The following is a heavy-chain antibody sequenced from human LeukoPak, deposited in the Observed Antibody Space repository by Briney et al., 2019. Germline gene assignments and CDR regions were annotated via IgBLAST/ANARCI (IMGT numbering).Heavy chain of an antibody. V-gene: IGHV1-24*01. J-gene: IGHJ4*02. CDR3: ATWGRGYYFGGDFDY. Sequence: ASVKVSCKVSGYTLTELSMHWLRQAPGKGLEWMGGFDPEDGETIYAQKFQGRVTMTEDTSTDTAYMELSSLRSEDTAVYYCATWGRGYYFGGDFDYWGQGTLVTVSS. CDR2: FDPEDGET. CDR1: GYTLTELS. D-gene: IGHD3-22*01.